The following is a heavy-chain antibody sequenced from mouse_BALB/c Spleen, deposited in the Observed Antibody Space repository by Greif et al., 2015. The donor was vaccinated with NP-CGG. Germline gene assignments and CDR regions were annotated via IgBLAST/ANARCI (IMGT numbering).Heavy chain of an antibody. CDR1: GFAFSSYD. CDR2: ISSGGGST. CDR3: ARHEGGYAMDY. V-gene: IGHV5-12-1*01. J-gene: IGHJ4*01. Sequence: EVKLMESGGGLVKPGGSLKLSCAASGFAFSSYDMSWVRQTPEKRLEWVAYISSGGGSTYYPDTVKGRFTISRDNAKNTLYLQMSRLKSEDTAIYYCARHEGGYAMDYWGQGTSVTVSS.